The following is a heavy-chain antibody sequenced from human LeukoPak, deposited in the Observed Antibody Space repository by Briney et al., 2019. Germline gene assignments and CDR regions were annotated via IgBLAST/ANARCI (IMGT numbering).Heavy chain of an antibody. D-gene: IGHD2-15*01. V-gene: IGHV3-53*01. Sequence: PGGSLRLSCAASGFTVSSNYMSWVRQAPGKGLEWVSVIYSGGSNIYYADSVRGRFTISRDDAKNSLYLQMNSLRAEDTAVYYCAGSGGSSCFLGCGFDYWGQGTLVTVSS. CDR2: IYSGGSNI. CDR3: AGSGGSSCFLGCGFDY. J-gene: IGHJ4*02. CDR1: GFTVSSNY.